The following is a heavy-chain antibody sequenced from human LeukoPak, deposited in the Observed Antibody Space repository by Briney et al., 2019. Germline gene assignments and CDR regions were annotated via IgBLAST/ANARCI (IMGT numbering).Heavy chain of an antibody. CDR3: ARHNGVTYYYGSASDY. V-gene: IGHV3-66*04. J-gene: IGHJ4*02. D-gene: IGHD3-10*01. Sequence: GGSLRLSCAASGFTVSSNYMSWVRQAPGKGLEWVSVIYSGGSTYYADSVEGRFTISRDNSKNTLYLQMNSLRAEDTAVYYCARHNGVTYYYGSASDYWGQGTLVTVSS. CDR1: GFTVSSNY. CDR2: IYSGGST.